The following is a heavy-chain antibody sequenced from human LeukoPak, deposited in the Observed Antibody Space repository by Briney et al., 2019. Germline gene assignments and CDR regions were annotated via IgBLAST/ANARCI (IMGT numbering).Heavy chain of an antibody. V-gene: IGHV3-48*04. D-gene: IGHD2-21*01. J-gene: IGHJ3*02. CDR3: ARDQPPSRIVVVPTDAFDI. Sequence: TGGSLRLSCAASGFTFSSYSMNWVRQAPGKGLEWVSYISSSSSTIYYADSVKGRFTISRDNAKNSLYLQMNSLRAEDTAVYYCARDQPPSRIVVVPTDAFDIWGQGTMVTVSS. CDR2: ISSSSSTI. CDR1: GFTFSSYS.